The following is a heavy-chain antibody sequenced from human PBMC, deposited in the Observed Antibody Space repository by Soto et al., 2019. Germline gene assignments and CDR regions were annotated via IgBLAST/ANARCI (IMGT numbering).Heavy chain of an antibody. D-gene: IGHD3-10*01. J-gene: IGHJ5*02. Sequence: PSETLSLTCTVSGGSISSYYWSWIRQPPGKGLEWIGYIYYSGSTNYNPSLKSRVTISVDTSKNQFSLKLSSVTAADTAVYYCARAGFGELSWFDPWGQGTLVTVSS. V-gene: IGHV4-59*01. CDR3: ARAGFGELSWFDP. CDR2: IYYSGST. CDR1: GGSISSYY.